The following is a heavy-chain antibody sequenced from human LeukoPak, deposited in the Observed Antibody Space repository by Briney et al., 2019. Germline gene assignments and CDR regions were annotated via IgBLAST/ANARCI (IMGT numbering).Heavy chain of an antibody. CDR2: IHYDGSNK. V-gene: IGHV3-30*02. Sequence: GGSLRLSCAASGFTFSSYGMQWVRQAPGRGLEWVAFIHYDGSNKYYANSVKGRFTISRDNSKNTLYLHMNSLRAEDTAVYYCAKDPIRGVRPYYFSSWGQGTLVTVSS. CDR1: GFTFSSYG. CDR3: AKDPIRGVRPYYFSS. J-gene: IGHJ4*02. D-gene: IGHD3-10*01.